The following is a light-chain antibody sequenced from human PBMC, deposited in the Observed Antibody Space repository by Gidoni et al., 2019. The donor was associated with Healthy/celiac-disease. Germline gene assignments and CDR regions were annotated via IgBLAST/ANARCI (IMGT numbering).Light chain of an antibody. CDR3: NSRDSSGNHAV. CDR2: GKN. CDR1: SLRSYY. Sequence: SSELTHAPAVSVALGRTVRIPCQGDSLRSYYASWYQQKPGQAPVLVIYGKNNRPSGIPDRFSGSSSGNTASLTITGAQAEDEADYYCNSRDSSGNHAVFGGGTKLTVL. V-gene: IGLV3-19*01. J-gene: IGLJ2*01.